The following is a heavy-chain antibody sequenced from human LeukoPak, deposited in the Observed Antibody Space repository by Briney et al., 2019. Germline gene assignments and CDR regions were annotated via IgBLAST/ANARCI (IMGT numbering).Heavy chain of an antibody. D-gene: IGHD5-12*01. CDR3: ARGGRVGSYSGYAYKVNWFDP. CDR1: GYTFIGYD. V-gene: IGHV1-8*01. CDR2: MNPNSGNT. J-gene: IGHJ5*02. Sequence: ASVKVSCKASGYTFIGYDINWVRQAPGQGLEWMGWMNPNSGNTGYAQKFQGRVTMTRNTSISTAYVELSSLRSEDTAVYYCARGGRVGSYSGYAYKVNWFDPWGQGTLVTVSS.